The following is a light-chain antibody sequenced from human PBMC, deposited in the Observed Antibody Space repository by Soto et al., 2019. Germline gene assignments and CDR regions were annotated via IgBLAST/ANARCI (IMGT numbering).Light chain of an antibody. V-gene: IGKV3D-20*02. J-gene: IGKJ5*01. CDR1: QTVRNNY. CDR2: DAS. Sequence: EVVLTQSPGTLSLSPGERATLSCRASQTVRNNYLAWYQQKPGQAPRLLIYDASSRATGIPDRFSGGGSGTDFTLTISRLEPEDFAVYYCQQRSNWPPEITFGQGARLEIK. CDR3: QQRSNWPPEIT.